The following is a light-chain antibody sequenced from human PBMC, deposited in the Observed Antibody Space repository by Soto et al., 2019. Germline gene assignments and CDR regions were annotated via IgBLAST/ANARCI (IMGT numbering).Light chain of an antibody. CDR2: GAS. CDR3: QQYGSSPT. V-gene: IGKV3-20*01. J-gene: IGKJ1*01. CDR1: QSVSSNF. Sequence: EIVLTQSPGTLSSSPGERATLSCRASQSVSSNFLAWYQQQPGQTPRLLIYGASSRATGIPDRFSGSGSGTDFSLTISRLEPEDFAVYYCQQYGSSPTFGQGTKVEMK.